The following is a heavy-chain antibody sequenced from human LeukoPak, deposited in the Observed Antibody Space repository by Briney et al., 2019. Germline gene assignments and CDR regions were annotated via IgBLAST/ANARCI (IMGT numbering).Heavy chain of an antibody. Sequence: GASVKVSCKASGYAFPHYGVQWVRQAPGQTLEWMGWINAGNGDDTKYSQKFQARLTMTTDTSATTVYMELNSLRSEDTAVYYCARDRNDFWSGRRGFDYWGQGTLVTVSS. V-gene: IGHV1-3*01. CDR2: INAGNGDDT. J-gene: IGHJ4*02. D-gene: IGHD3-3*01. CDR3: ARDRNDFWSGRRGFDY. CDR1: GYAFPHYG.